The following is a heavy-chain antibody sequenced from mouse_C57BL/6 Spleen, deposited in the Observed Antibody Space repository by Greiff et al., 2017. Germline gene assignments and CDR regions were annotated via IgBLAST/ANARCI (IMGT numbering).Heavy chain of an antibody. CDR3: ARRVGYDYDDGDYAMDY. V-gene: IGHV5-17*01. J-gene: IGHJ4*01. CDR2: ISSGSSTI. D-gene: IGHD2-4*01. Sequence: EVQVVESGGGLVKPGGSLKLSCAASGFTFSDYGMHWVRQAPEKGLEWVAYISSGSSTIYYADTVKGRFTISRDNAKNTLCLQMTSLRSEDTAMYYCARRVGYDYDDGDYAMDYWGQGTSVTVSS. CDR1: GFTFSDYG.